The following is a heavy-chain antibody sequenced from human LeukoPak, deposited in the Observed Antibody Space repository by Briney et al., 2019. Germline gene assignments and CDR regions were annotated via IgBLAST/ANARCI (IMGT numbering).Heavy chain of an antibody. Sequence: SETLSLTCAVYGGSFSGYYWSWIRQPPGKGLEWIGEINHSGSTNYNPSLKSRVTISVDTSKNQFSLKLSSVTAADTAVYYCASLWDDSSGYHDYWGQGTLVTVSS. CDR3: ASLWDDSSGYHDY. J-gene: IGHJ4*02. CDR2: INHSGST. V-gene: IGHV4-34*01. CDR1: GGSFSGYY. D-gene: IGHD3-22*01.